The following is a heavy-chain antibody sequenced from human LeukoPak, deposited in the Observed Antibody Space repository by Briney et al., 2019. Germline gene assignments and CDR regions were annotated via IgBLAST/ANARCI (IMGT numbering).Heavy chain of an antibody. CDR1: GFTVSSNY. D-gene: IGHD3-10*01. CDR3: ARETGYGSGSSFDY. CDR2: IYSGGST. Sequence: GGSLRLSCAASGFTVSSNYMSWVRQAPGKGLEWVSVIYSGGSTYYADSVKGRFTISRDNSKNTLYLQMNSLRAEDTAVYYCARETGYGSGSSFDYWGQGTLVTVSS. J-gene: IGHJ4*02. V-gene: IGHV3-53*01.